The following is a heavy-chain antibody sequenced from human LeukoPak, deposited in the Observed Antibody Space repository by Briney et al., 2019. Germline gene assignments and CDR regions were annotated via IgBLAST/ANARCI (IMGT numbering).Heavy chain of an antibody. V-gene: IGHV4-30-4*01. CDR1: GGSISSGDYY. D-gene: IGHD2-15*01. Sequence: SETLSLTCTVSGGSISSGDYYWSWIRQPPGKGLEWIGYIYYSGSTYYNPSLKSRVTISVDTSKNQFSLKLSSVTAADTAVYYCARDRTVVVVAATSYGMDVWGQGTTVTVSS. CDR2: IYYSGST. CDR3: ARDRTVVVVAATSYGMDV. J-gene: IGHJ6*02.